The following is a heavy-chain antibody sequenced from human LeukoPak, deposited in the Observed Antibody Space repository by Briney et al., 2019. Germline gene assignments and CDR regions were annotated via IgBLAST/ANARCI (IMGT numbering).Heavy chain of an antibody. CDR3: ARDPHIESGSYSSTDY. CDR2: ISAYDGHA. Sequence: ASVKVSCKASGYTFTSYAFSWVRQAPGQGLEWMGWISAYDGHAYYAERLQDRVTMTIDTSTKTAYMELRSLRSDDTAVYFCARDPHIESGSYSSTDYWGQGTLVTVSS. CDR1: GYTFTSYA. J-gene: IGHJ4*02. D-gene: IGHD1-26*01. V-gene: IGHV1-18*01.